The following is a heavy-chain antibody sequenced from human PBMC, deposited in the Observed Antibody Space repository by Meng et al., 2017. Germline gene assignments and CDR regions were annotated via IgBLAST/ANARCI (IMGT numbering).Heavy chain of an antibody. V-gene: IGHV1-18*04. Sequence: HVLRVQSGAEVKKHGASVQVFCKASGYTFLSYGISCVRQAPGQGVEWMGWIRAYNGNTNYAQKLQGRVTMTTDTSTSTTSMGLRSLSSDDTAVYYCARESRAYYFDYWGQGTLVTVSS. J-gene: IGHJ4*02. D-gene: IGHD6-13*01. CDR1: GYTFLSYG. CDR2: IRAYNGNT. CDR3: ARESRAYYFDY.